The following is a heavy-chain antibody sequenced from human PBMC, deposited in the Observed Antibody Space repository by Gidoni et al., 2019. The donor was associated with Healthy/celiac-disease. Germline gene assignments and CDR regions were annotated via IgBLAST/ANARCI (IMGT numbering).Heavy chain of an antibody. J-gene: IGHJ4*02. Sequence: EVQLVESGGGLVQPGRSLSPCCAASGFTFADYAMHWVRPAPGEGLEWVSGISWNSGSIGYADSVKGRFTISRDNAKNSLYLQMNSLRAEDTALYYCAKDIFGEMATIEDWGQGTLVTVSS. CDR3: AKDIFGEMATIED. CDR1: GFTFADYA. CDR2: ISWNSGSI. V-gene: IGHV3-9*01. D-gene: IGHD3-10*01.